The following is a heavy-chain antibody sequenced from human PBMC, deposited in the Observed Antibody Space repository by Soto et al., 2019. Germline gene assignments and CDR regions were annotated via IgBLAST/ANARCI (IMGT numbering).Heavy chain of an antibody. D-gene: IGHD3-16*02. CDR1: GGSFSGYY. J-gene: IGHJ3*02. CDR2: INHSGST. V-gene: IGHV4-34*01. CDR3: ARGLTSYDYIWGSYRYSKAFDI. Sequence: QVQLQQWGAGLLKPSETLSLTCAVYGGSFSGYYWSWIRQPPGKGLEWIGEINHSGSTNYNPSLKSRVTISVDTSKNPFSLKLSSVAAADTAVYYCARGLTSYDYIWGSYRYSKAFDIWGQGTMVTVSS.